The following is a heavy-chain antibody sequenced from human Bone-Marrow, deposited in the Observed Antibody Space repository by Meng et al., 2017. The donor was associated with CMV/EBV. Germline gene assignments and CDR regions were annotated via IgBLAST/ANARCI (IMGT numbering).Heavy chain of an antibody. CDR3: ARGVTVSY. CDR2: IGTGDTT. V-gene: IGHV3-53*01. D-gene: IGHD2-21*02. CDR1: GFTVSITH. J-gene: IGHJ4*02. Sequence: GGSLRLSCVASGFTVSITHMNWVRQAPGKGLEWVSVIGTGDTTHYADFVKGRFTISRDNAKNTLYLQMNSLRAEDTAVYYCARGVTVSYWGQGTLVTISS.